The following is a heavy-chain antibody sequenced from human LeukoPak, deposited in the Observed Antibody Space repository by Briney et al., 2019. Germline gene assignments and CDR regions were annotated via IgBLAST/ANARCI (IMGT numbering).Heavy chain of an antibody. J-gene: IGHJ3*02. V-gene: IGHV1-2*02. CDR1: GYTFTSYY. CDR2: INPNSGGT. CDR3: WYYYDSSNAVVNAFDI. Sequence: GASVKVSCKASGYTFTSYYMHWVRQAPGQGLEWMGWINPNSGGTNYAQKFQGRGTMTRDTSISTAYMELSRLRSDDTAVYYCWYYYDSSNAVVNAFDIWGQGTMVTVSS. D-gene: IGHD3-22*01.